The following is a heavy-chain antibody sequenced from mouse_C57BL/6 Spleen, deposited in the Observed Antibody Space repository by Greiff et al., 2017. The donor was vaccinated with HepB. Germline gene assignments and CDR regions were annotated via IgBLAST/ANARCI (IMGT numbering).Heavy chain of an antibody. J-gene: IGHJ3*01. CDR2: IDPGNGNT. Sequence: EVQLQQSVAELVRPGASVKLSCTASGFNIKNTYMHWVKQRPEQGLEWIGRIDPGNGNTKYAPKFQGKATITADKSSNTAYLELSSLTSEDAAIYYCARNYDYEDWFAYWGQGTLVTVSA. CDR3: ARNYDYEDWFAY. CDR1: GFNIKNTY. D-gene: IGHD2-4*01. V-gene: IGHV14-3*01.